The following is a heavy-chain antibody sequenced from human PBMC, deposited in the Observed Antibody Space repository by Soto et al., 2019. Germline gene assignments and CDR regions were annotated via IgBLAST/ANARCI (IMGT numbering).Heavy chain of an antibody. D-gene: IGHD1-1*01. CDR2: ISAHNGNT. Sequence: VHLVQSGAEVKKPGASVKVSCKGSDYAFTTYEITWVRQAPGQGLEWMGWISAHNGNTNYAQKLQGRVTVTRDTSTSTAYMELRSLRSDDPAVYYCARGRYGDYWGQGALVTVSS. CDR1: DYAFTTYE. CDR3: ARGRYGDY. J-gene: IGHJ4*02. V-gene: IGHV1-18*01.